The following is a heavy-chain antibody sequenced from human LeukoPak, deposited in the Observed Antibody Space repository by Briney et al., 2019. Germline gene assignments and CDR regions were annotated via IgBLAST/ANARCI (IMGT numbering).Heavy chain of an antibody. CDR2: IYYSGST. CDR1: GGSFSSYY. CDR3: AGIRDGSNPHRYDY. D-gene: IGHD5-24*01. V-gene: IGHV4-59*01. J-gene: IGHJ4*02. Sequence: SETLSLTCTVSGGSFSSYYWSWMPQPPGKGREWIGYIYYSGSTNYNPSLKSPVTISLDTSKNQFSLELSPVTAGDTAVLYRAGIRDGSNPHRYDYLGQGTLVTVSS.